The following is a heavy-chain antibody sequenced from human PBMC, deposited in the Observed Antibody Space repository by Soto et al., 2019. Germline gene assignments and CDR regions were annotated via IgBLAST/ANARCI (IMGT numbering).Heavy chain of an antibody. CDR3: AKGGGYSCYDLSGYFDY. J-gene: IGHJ4*02. Sequence: EVQLLESGGGLEQPGESLRLSCAGSGFTFGNYAMSWFRQAPGKGLEWVSAISGSGGGTYYADSVKGRFTISRDNSKNTLYLQMNSLRAEDTAVYYCAKGGGYSCYDLSGYFDYWGQGTLVTVSS. D-gene: IGHD5-12*01. CDR1: GFTFGNYA. CDR2: ISGSGGGT. V-gene: IGHV3-23*01.